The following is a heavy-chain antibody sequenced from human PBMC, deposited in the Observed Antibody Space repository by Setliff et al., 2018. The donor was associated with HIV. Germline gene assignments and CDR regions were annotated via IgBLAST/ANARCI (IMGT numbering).Heavy chain of an antibody. Sequence: SETLSFTCAVYGRSFSGYYWNWIRQSPGKGLEWIGEINHSGGTNYNPSLKSRVTMSIDTSKNQFSLNVSSVTAADTAVYYCARGWGHDGFDFWGQGTMVTVSS. CDR3: ARGWGHDGFDF. CDR2: INHSGGT. V-gene: IGHV4-34*01. D-gene: IGHD7-27*01. J-gene: IGHJ3*01. CDR1: GRSFSGYY.